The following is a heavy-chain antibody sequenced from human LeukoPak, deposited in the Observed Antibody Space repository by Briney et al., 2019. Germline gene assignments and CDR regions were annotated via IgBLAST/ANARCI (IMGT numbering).Heavy chain of an antibody. V-gene: IGHV3-33*01. D-gene: IGHD3-10*01. Sequence: GGSLILSCAASGFTFSSYGMHWVRQAPGKGLEWVEVIWYDGSNKYYADSVKGRFTISRDNSKNTLYLQMNSLRAEDTAVYYCARSGLFYGSGSHFEYWGQGTLVTASS. CDR2: IWYDGSNK. J-gene: IGHJ4*02. CDR1: GFTFSSYG. CDR3: ARSGLFYGSGSHFEY.